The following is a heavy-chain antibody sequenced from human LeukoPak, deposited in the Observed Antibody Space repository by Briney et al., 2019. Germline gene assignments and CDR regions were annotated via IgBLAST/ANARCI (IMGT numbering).Heavy chain of an antibody. CDR2: IYYSGST. Sequence: SETLSLTCTVSGGSISSTRYYWGWIRQPPGKGLEWIGYIYYSGSTNYNPSFKSRVTISLDTSNYQFSLRLGSVTAADTALYYCARILPTAGTGAFDIWGQGTMVTVSS. CDR3: ARILPTAGTGAFDI. V-gene: IGHV4-61*05. J-gene: IGHJ3*02. CDR1: GGSISSTRYY. D-gene: IGHD6-13*01.